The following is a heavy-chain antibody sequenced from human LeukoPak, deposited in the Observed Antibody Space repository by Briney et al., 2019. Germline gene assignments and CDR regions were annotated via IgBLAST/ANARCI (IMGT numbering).Heavy chain of an antibody. J-gene: IGHJ4*02. CDR2: ISAYNGNT. CDR3: ARDRRYYDSSGYQRFDY. CDR1: GYTFTSYG. D-gene: IGHD3-22*01. V-gene: IGHV1-18*01. Sequence: GASVKVSCKASGYTFTSYGISWVRQAPGQGLEWMGWISAYNGNTNYAQKLQGRVTMTTDTSTSTAYMELRSLRSDDTAVYYCARDRRYYDSSGYQRFDYWGQGMLVTVSS.